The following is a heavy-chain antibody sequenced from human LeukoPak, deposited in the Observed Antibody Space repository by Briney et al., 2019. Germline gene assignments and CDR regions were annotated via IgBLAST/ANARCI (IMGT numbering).Heavy chain of an antibody. D-gene: IGHD4-17*01. CDR1: GASISSGDHY. V-gene: IGHV4-30-4*08. CDR3: ARGRLRATVTTHRGFSW. Sequence: HSETLSLTCTVSGASISSGDHYWSWIRQPPGKGLEWIGYIYFSGSTYYNPSLKSRFTISVDTSKNQFSLKLSSVTAADTAVYYCARGRLRATVTTHRGFSWWGQGTLVTVSS. CDR2: IYFSGST. J-gene: IGHJ4*02.